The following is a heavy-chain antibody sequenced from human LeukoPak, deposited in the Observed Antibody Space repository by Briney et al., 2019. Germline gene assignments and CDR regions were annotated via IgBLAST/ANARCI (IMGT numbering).Heavy chain of an antibody. V-gene: IGHV1-46*01. CDR3: ARDEGSYSSYWYFNL. CDR1: GYTFINYG. D-gene: IGHD1-26*01. CDR2: INPLAGST. Sequence: ASVKVSCKASGYTFINYGISWVRQVHGQGLEWMGIINPLAGSTNHAQKFQGRLTMTRDTSTSTLYMELTSLRSEDTAVYYCARDEGSYSSYWYFNLWGRGTLVTVSS. J-gene: IGHJ2*01.